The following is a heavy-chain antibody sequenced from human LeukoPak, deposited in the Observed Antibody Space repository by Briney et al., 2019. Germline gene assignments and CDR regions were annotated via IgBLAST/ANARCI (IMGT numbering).Heavy chain of an antibody. J-gene: IGHJ4*02. V-gene: IGHV3-21*03. CDR2: ISSSSSYI. D-gene: IGHD6-13*01. Sequence: GGSLRLSCAASGFTFSSYSMNWVRQAPGKGLEWVSSISSSSSYIYYADSVKGRFTISRDNAKNSLYLQMNSLKTEDTAVYYCATQQQLEGLFDYWGQGTLVTVSS. CDR1: GFTFSSYS. CDR3: ATQQQLEGLFDY.